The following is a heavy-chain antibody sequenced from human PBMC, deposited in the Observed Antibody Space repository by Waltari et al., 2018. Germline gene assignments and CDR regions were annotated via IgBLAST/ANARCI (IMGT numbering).Heavy chain of an antibody. Sequence: EVQLVESGGGLVQPGGSLRLSCAASGFTFSSTWMDWVRQASGRGLEWVANIKEDGSEKYYVDSVKGRFIISRDNAKNSLYLQMTSLRVEDTAVYYCSRRLDAWGQGTTVTVSS. CDR3: SRRLDA. J-gene: IGHJ6*02. V-gene: IGHV3-7*01. CDR2: IKEDGSEK. CDR1: GFTFSSTW.